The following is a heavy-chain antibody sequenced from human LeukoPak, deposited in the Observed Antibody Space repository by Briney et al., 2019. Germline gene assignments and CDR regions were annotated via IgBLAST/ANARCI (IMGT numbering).Heavy chain of an antibody. V-gene: IGHV3-23*01. Sequence: GGSLRLSCAASGFTFSSYAMSWVRQAPGRGLEWVSAIRGSGDNTYYADSVRGRFTISRDNSKSTLYLQMNSLRAEDTAIYYCAKNMGPEYYYGMDVWGQGTTVTVSS. CDR1: GFTFSSYA. CDR3: AKNMGPEYYYGMDV. J-gene: IGHJ6*02. CDR2: IRGSGDNT. D-gene: IGHD2/OR15-2a*01.